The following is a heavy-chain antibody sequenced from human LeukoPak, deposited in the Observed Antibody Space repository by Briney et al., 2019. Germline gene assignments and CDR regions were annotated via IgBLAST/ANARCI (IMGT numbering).Heavy chain of an antibody. V-gene: IGHV4-34*01. CDR2: INHSGRT. Sequence: SETLSLTCAVYGGSFSGYYWSWIRQPPGKGLEWIGEINHSGRTNYNPSLKSRVTISVDTSKNQFSLKLSSVTAADTAVYYCARAIRYFGYYYYYMDVWAKGTTVTISS. J-gene: IGHJ6*03. CDR1: GGSFSGYY. CDR3: ARAIRYFGYYYYYMDV. D-gene: IGHD3-9*01.